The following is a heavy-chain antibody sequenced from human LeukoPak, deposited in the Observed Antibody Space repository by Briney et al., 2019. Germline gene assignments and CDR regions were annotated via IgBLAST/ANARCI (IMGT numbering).Heavy chain of an antibody. Sequence: GGSLRLSCAASRFTFSSYAMSWVRQAPGKGLEWVSAISGSGGSTYYADSVKGRSTISRDNSKNTLYLQMNSLRAEDTAVYYCAKDMVLVGATWFDYWGQGTLVTVSS. D-gene: IGHD1-26*01. CDR3: AKDMVLVGATWFDY. V-gene: IGHV3-23*01. CDR2: ISGSGGST. J-gene: IGHJ4*02. CDR1: RFTFSSYA.